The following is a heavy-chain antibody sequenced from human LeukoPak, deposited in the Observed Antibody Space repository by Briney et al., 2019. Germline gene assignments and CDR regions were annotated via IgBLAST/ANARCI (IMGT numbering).Heavy chain of an antibody. Sequence: GGSLRLSCAASGFTFSSYGMHWVRQAPGKGLEWLAVISYGGSERNYADSVKGRFFISRDNSKNTLDLQMNSLRAEDTAVYYCAKAGYSSSWYLVNSLDIWGQGTMVTVS. V-gene: IGHV3-30*18. CDR2: ISYGGSER. CDR1: GFTFSSYG. CDR3: AKAGYSSSWYLVNSLDI. J-gene: IGHJ3*02. D-gene: IGHD6-13*01.